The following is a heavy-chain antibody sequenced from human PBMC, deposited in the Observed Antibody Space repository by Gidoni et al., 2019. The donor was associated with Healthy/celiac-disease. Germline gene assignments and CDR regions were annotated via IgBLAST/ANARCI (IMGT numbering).Heavy chain of an antibody. CDR1: GGSISSSSYY. J-gene: IGHJ4*02. D-gene: IGHD3-10*01. CDR2: IYYSGST. Sequence: QLQLQESGPGLVKPSETLSLTCTVSGGSISSSSYYWGWIRQPPGKGLEWIGSIYYSGSTYSNPSLKSRVTISVYTSKNQFSLKLSSVTAADTAVYYCASPFGGSGSLDYWGQGTLVTVSS. CDR3: ASPFGGSGSLDY. V-gene: IGHV4-39*01.